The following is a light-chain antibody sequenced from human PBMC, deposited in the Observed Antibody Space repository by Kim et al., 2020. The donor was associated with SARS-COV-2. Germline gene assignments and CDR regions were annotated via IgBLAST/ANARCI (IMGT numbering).Light chain of an antibody. CDR1: SSYVGGYGY. J-gene: IGLJ3*02. V-gene: IGLV2-14*03. Sequence: SITISCTGTSSYVGGYGYVSWYQQHPGKAPKVMIYDVSNRPSGLSNRFSGSKSGNTASLTISGLQAEDEADYYCNSYTTSNTWVFGGGTQLTVL. CDR3: NSYTTSNTWV. CDR2: DVS.